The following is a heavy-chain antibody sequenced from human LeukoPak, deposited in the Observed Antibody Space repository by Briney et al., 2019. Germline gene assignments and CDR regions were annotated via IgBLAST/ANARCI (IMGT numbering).Heavy chain of an antibody. CDR2: ISGSGGST. CDR1: GFTFSRYA. J-gene: IGHJ3*02. Sequence: GGSLRLSCAVSGFTFSRYAMSWVGQAPGKGGEGVAAISGSGGSTYYADSVKGRFTISTDNSKNTLYLQMNSMRAEDTAVYYCAKRVAFDIWGQGTMVTVSS. V-gene: IGHV3-23*01. CDR3: AKRVAFDI.